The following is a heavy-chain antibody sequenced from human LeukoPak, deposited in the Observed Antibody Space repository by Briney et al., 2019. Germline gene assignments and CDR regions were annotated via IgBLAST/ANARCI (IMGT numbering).Heavy chain of an antibody. Sequence: GGSLRLSCAASGFSFSASPMSWVRQPPGKGLEWVSAMNNGPGATFYRDSVRGRFTISRDDSKSTLYLQMNSLRAEDTGTYYCAKTHYDLLDVWGQGTTVTVSS. D-gene: IGHD5-12*01. CDR2: MNNGPGAT. J-gene: IGHJ6*02. V-gene: IGHV3-23*01. CDR3: AKTHYDLLDV. CDR1: GFSFSASP.